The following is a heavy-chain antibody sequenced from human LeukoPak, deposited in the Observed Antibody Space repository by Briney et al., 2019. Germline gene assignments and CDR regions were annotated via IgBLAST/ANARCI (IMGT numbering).Heavy chain of an antibody. J-gene: IGHJ6*03. CDR1: GGSISNYY. Sequence: SETLSLTCAVSGGSISNYYWSWIRQSPGKGLEWIGFIYYSGTTNYNPSLKSRVTISVDRSKNQFSLKLRSVTAADTAVYYCVRGGGIGYNYFCMDVWGKGTTVTISS. V-gene: IGHV4-59*01. CDR2: IYYSGTT. D-gene: IGHD6-13*01. CDR3: VRGGGIGYNYFCMDV.